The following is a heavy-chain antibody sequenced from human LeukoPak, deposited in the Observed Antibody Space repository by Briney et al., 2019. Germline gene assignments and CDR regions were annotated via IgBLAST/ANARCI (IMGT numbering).Heavy chain of an antibody. CDR3: AGTHGSGWPDY. CDR2: IYHSGST. CDR1: GGSISSSNW. J-gene: IGHJ4*02. D-gene: IGHD6-19*01. V-gene: IGHV4-4*02. Sequence: SETLSLTCAVSGGSISSSNWWSWVRQPPGKGLEWIGEIYHSGSTNYNPSLKSRVTISVGKSRNQFSLKLSSVTAADTAVYYCAGTHGSGWPDYWGQGTLVTVSS.